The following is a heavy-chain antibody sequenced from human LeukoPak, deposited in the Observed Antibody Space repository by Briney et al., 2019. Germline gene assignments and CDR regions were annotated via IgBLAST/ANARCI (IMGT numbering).Heavy chain of an antibody. D-gene: IGHD3-22*01. V-gene: IGHV3-21*01. CDR2: ISSSNSYI. J-gene: IGHJ3*02. Sequence: GGSLRLSCAASGFTFSSYSMNWVRQAPGKGLEWVSSISSSNSYIYYADSVKGRFTISRDNAKNSLYLQMNSLRAEDTAVYYCARDNDYYDSSGLSADAFDIWGQGTMVTVSS. CDR1: GFTFSSYS. CDR3: ARDNDYYDSSGLSADAFDI.